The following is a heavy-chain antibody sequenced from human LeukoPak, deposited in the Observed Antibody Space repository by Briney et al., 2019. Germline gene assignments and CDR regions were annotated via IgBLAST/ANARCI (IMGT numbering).Heavy chain of an antibody. J-gene: IGHJ3*02. V-gene: IGHV6-1*01. CDR2: TYYRSRWYN. CDR1: GDSVSTDSAA. Sequence: SQTLSLTCAISGDSVSTDSAAWNWIRQSPSRGLEWLGRTYYRSRWYNDYAVSVKSRITINSDTSKNHFSLQLNSVTPEDTAIYYCAREKVDAFDIWGQGTMVIVSS. CDR3: AREKVDAFDI.